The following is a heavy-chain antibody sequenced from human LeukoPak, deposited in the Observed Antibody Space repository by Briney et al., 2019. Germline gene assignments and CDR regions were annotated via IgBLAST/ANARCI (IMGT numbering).Heavy chain of an antibody. J-gene: IGHJ4*02. Sequence: PGGSLRLSCAASGLTVSSNYMSWVRQAPGKGLEWVSVIYSGGSTYYADSVKGRFTISRDNSKNTLYLQMNSLRAEDTAVYYCARGSDSLQLNAMVRGVSDYWGQGTLVTVSS. CDR1: GLTVSSNY. CDR3: ARGSDSLQLNAMVRGVSDY. V-gene: IGHV3-66*01. D-gene: IGHD3-10*01. CDR2: IYSGGST.